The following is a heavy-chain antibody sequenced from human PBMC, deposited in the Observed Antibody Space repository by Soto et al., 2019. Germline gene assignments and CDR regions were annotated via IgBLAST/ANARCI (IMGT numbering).Heavy chain of an antibody. Sequence: GGALRLSSAASGFTVTSYRMNWVRQAPGQGLEWVSYITSKSTTIKYADSVKGRFTVSRDNAKNSLYLQLNSLRDEDTAVYYCAREMGACSDSSCYPGPYDSCGQGTLVTFSS. J-gene: IGHJ1*01. CDR1: GFTVTSYR. CDR2: ITSKSTTI. V-gene: IGHV3-48*02. CDR3: AREMGACSDSSCYPGPYDS. D-gene: IGHD3-16*01.